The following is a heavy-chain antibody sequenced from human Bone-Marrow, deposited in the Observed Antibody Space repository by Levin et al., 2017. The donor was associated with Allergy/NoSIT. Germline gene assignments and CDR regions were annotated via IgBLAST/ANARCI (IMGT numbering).Heavy chain of an antibody. CDR1: GFTFSSYW. V-gene: IGHV3-7*01. CDR2: IKQDGSEK. D-gene: IGHD6-13*01. CDR3: ARAYSSSWYHYYYYYGMDG. J-gene: IGHJ6*02. Sequence: GESLKISCAASGFTFSSYWMSWVRQAPGKGLEWVANIKQDGSEKYYVDSVKGRFTISRDNAKNSLYLQMNSLRAEDTAVYYCARAYSSSWYHYYYYYGMDGWGQGTTVTVSS.